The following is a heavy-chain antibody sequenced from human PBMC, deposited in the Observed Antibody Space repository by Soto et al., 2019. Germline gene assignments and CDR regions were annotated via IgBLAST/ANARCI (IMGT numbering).Heavy chain of an antibody. CDR3: AREDSIIIPAVSDF. D-gene: IGHD2-2*01. V-gene: IGHV3-21*01. J-gene: IGHJ4*02. CDR1: GFAFNNYG. CDR2: ISKSDYT. Sequence: VGSLRLSGTVSGFAFNNYGINWVRQAPGKGLEWVSSISKSDYTYYSDSAKGRFTISRDNAKNSVSLQMNTLRVEDTAVYYCAREDSIIIPAVSDFWGQGTLVTVSS.